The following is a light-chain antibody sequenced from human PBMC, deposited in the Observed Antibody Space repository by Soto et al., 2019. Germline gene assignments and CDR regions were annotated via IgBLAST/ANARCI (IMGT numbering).Light chain of an antibody. CDR2: GAS. CDR3: QQYNNWWT. V-gene: IGKV3-15*01. J-gene: IGKJ1*01. CDR1: QSVSSN. Sequence: TQCAWILALAVSLRNTLSCRASQSVSSNLAWYQQKPGQAPXLLIYGASTRATGIPARFSGSGSGTEFTLTLSSLQSEDFAVYHCQQYNNWWTFGQGTKVDIK.